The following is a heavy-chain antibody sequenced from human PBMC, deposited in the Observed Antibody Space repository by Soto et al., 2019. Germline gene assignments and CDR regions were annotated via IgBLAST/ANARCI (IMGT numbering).Heavy chain of an antibody. D-gene: IGHD4-4*01. CDR1: GFTFSSYE. V-gene: IGHV3-30-3*01. J-gene: IGHJ6*01. CDR2: ISYDGDKK. CDR3: ARRSTLSYHGLDV. Sequence: GGSLRLSCAVSGFTFSSYEMRWVRQAPGKGLEWVAIISYDGDKKYYADSVKGRFTMSRDNSKNTLDLQMDSLKVGDTEVYYCARRSTLSYHGLDVWGQGTTVTASS.